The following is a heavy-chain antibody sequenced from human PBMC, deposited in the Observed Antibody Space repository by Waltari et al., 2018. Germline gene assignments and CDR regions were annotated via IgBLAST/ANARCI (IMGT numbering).Heavy chain of an antibody. CDR1: GFTFTAYW. CDR3: GTLEDVAS. Sequence: EVQVVESGGGLVQPGESLTLSCRVSGFTFTAYWMHWVRHVPGKGLEWVSGVKPDGTTKNYADSVRGRCTISRDNARNTVHLQLNSLRVEDTAVYYCGTLEDVASWGRGALVTVSS. J-gene: IGHJ4*02. D-gene: IGHD3-16*01. CDR2: VKPDGTTK. V-gene: IGHV3-74*01.